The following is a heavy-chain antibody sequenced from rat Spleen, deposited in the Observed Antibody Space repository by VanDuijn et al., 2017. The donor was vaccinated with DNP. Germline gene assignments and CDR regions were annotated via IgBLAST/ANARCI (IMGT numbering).Heavy chain of an antibody. V-gene: IGHV5-22*01. D-gene: IGHD1-3*01. CDR2: SNYAGGST. J-gene: IGHJ2*01. CDR3: TSHVLPLRVWDY. Sequence: EVQLVESGGGLVQPGGSLKLSCAASGFTLSDYYMAWVRQAPTKGLEWVAYSNYAGGSTYHGDSVKGRFTISRDNAKNTLYLQMNSLRSEDMANYYCTSHVLPLRVWDYWGQGVMVTVSS. CDR1: GFTLSDYY.